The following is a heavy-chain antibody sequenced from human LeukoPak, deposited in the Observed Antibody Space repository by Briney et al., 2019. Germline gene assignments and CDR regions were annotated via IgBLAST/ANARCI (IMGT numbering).Heavy chain of an antibody. D-gene: IGHD3-10*01. CDR3: ARHQEGMVRGVLYYLDV. CDR1: GGSISSSNW. CDR2: IYHSGST. Sequence: SGTLSLTCAVSGGSISSSNWWSWVRQPPGKGLEWIGEIYHSGSTNYNPPLKSRVTISVDTSNNQFSLKMSSVTAADTAVYFCARHQEGMVRGVLYYLDVWGKGTTVIISS. V-gene: IGHV4-4*02. J-gene: IGHJ6*03.